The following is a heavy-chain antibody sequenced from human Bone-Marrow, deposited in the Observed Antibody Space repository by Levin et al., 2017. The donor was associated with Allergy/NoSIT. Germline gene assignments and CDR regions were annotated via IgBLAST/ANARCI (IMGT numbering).Heavy chain of an antibody. CDR3: ARVHPPYCTNGDCYRAY. Sequence: GESLKISCAASGFTFSYYSMNWVRQAPGKGLEWVSSISSSSSYIYYADSVKGRFTISGDNAKNSLYLQMNSLRAEDTAVYYCARVHPPYCTNGDCYRAYWGQGTLVTVSS. V-gene: IGHV3-21*01. J-gene: IGHJ4*02. CDR2: ISSSSSYI. CDR1: GFTFSYYS. D-gene: IGHD2-8*01.